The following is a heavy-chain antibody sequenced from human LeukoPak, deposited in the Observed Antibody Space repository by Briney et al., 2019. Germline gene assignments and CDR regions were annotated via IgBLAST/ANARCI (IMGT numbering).Heavy chain of an antibody. CDR3: AKDAELLWFGEAGFGSYFDY. Sequence: PGGSLRLSCAASGFTFSSYGMHWVRQAPGKGLEWVAFIRYDGSNKYYADSVKGRFTISRDNSKNTLYLQMNSLRAEDTAVYYCAKDAELLWFGEAGFGSYFDYWGQGTLATVSS. CDR1: GFTFSSYG. V-gene: IGHV3-30*02. D-gene: IGHD3-10*01. J-gene: IGHJ4*02. CDR2: IRYDGSNK.